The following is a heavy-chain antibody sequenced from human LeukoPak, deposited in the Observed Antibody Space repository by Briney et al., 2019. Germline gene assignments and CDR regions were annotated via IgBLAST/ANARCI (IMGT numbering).Heavy chain of an antibody. CDR2: IYYSGST. V-gene: IGHV4-39*01. D-gene: IGHD4-17*01. Sequence: SETVSLTCTVSGGTISSSLYYWGWIRQPPGKGLEWIGSIYYSGSTYYNPSLKSRVTISVDTSKNQFSLKLTSVTAADTAVYYCARRRPKIVKHYGVPDYWGQGTLVTVSS. CDR1: GGTISSSLYY. J-gene: IGHJ4*02. CDR3: ARRRPKIVKHYGVPDY.